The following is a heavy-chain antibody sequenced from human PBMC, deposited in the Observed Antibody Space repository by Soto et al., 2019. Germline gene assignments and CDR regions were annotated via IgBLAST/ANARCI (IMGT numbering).Heavy chain of an antibody. CDR2: ISSSSSYI. CDR3: ASTGIVGATVDY. J-gene: IGHJ4*02. CDR1: GFTFSSYS. D-gene: IGHD1-26*01. Sequence: PGGSLRLSCAASGFTFSSYSMNWVRQAPGKGLEWVSSISSSSSYIYYADSAKGRFTISRDNAKNSLYLQMNSLRAEDTAVYYCASTGIVGATVDYWGQGTLVTVSS. V-gene: IGHV3-21*01.